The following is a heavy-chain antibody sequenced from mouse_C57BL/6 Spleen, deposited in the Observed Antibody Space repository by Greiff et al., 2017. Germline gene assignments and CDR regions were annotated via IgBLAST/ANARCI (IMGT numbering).Heavy chain of an antibody. CDR3: TAIYYDYDGGDY. D-gene: IGHD2-4*01. Sequence: DVKLQESGGGLVQPGGSMKLSCVASGFTFSNYWMNWVRQSPEKGLEWVAQIRLKSDNYATHYAESVKGRFTISRDDSKSSVYLQMNNLRAEDTGIYYCTAIYYDYDGGDYWGQGTTLTVSS. V-gene: IGHV6-3*01. CDR2: IRLKSDNYAT. J-gene: IGHJ2*01. CDR1: GFTFSNYW.